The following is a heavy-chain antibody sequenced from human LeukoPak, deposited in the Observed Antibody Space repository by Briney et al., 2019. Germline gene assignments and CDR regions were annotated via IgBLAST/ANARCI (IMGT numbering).Heavy chain of an antibody. J-gene: IGHJ2*01. V-gene: IGHV4-31*02. D-gene: IGHD5-24*01. CDR2: IYNSGST. CDR3: ARVRGRWLQFFDL. CDR1: GGSISSGGYY. Sequence: KPSGTLSLTCTVSGGSISSGGYYWSWIRQHPGKGLEWIGYIYNSGSTYYNPSLKSRVTISVDTSKNQFSLKLSSVTAADTAVYYCARVRGRWLQFFDLWGRGTLVTVSS.